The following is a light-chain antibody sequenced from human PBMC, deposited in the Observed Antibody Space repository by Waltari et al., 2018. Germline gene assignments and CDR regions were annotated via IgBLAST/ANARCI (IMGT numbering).Light chain of an antibody. CDR3: QHYVRLPAT. Sequence: SCRASQSVSGSVAWYQQKPGQAPKLLIYGASTRATGIPDRFTGSGSGTDFSLTISSLEPEDFAIYFCQHYVRLPATFGQGTKVEIK. J-gene: IGKJ1*01. CDR1: QSVSGS. CDR2: GAS. V-gene: IGKV3-20*01.